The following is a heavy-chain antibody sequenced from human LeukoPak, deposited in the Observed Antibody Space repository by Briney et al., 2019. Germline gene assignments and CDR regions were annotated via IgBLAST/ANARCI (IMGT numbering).Heavy chain of an antibody. CDR2: ISSSSSYI. CDR1: GFTFSSYS. D-gene: IGHD4-11*01. CDR3: AYQATTITTPPEH. Sequence: GGSLRLSCAASGFTFSSYSMNWVRQAPGKGLEWVSSISSSSSYIYYADSVKGRFTISRDNFKNTLHLETNNLRAEDTAIYYCAYQATTITTPPEHWGQGTLVTVSS. J-gene: IGHJ1*01. V-gene: IGHV3-21*04.